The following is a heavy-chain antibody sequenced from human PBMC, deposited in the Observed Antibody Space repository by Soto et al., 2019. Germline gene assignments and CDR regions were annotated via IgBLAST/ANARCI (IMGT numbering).Heavy chain of an antibody. J-gene: IGHJ4*02. CDR2: IRNKANNYAT. D-gene: IGHD3-3*01. V-gene: IGHV3-73*02. CDR1: GFTFSGSA. Sequence: EVQLVESGGGLVQPGGSLKLSCAASGFTFSGSAMHWVRQASGKGLERVGSIRNKANNYATAYAVSVKGRFTISRDDSRNTAHLQMNSLITEDTAVYYCARGVYDFSSGHPKGLEYWGQGTVVTVSS. CDR3: ARGVYDFSSGHPKGLEY.